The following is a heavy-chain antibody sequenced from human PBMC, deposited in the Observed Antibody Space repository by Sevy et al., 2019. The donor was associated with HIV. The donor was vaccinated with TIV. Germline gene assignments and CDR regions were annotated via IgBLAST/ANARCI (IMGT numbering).Heavy chain of an antibody. CDR2: IYYSGST. V-gene: IGHV4-39*01. CDR1: GGSISSSSYN. CDR3: AGSSGHNNWFDP. D-gene: IGHD3-22*01. J-gene: IGHJ5*02. Sequence: SETLSLTCTVSGGSISSSSYNWGWIRQPRGKGLEWIGSIYYSGSTYYNPSLKSRVTISVDTSKNQFSLKLSSVTAADTAVYYCAGSSGHNNWFDPWGQGTLVTVSS.